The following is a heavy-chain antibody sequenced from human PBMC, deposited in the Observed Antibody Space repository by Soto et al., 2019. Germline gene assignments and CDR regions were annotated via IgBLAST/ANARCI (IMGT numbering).Heavy chain of an antibody. J-gene: IGHJ3*02. D-gene: IGHD1-1*01. Sequence: QLQLQESGSGLVKPSQTLSLTCAVSGGSISSGGYCWTWIRQPPGKGLEWIGYIYHDGSTNYNPSLKGRITISVDGSKNQFSLRLTSVTAADTAVYFCARDMNGTGGGGRAFDIWGQGTLVTVSS. CDR3: ARDMNGTGGGGRAFDI. V-gene: IGHV4-30-2*01. CDR1: GGSISSGGYC. CDR2: IYHDGST.